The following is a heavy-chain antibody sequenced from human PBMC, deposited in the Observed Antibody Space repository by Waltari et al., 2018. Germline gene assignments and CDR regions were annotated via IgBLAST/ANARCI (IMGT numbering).Heavy chain of an antibody. D-gene: IGHD6-13*01. CDR3: ARGGYSSSWYEGGIFDY. J-gene: IGHJ4*02. Sequence: QVQLQESGPGLVKPSETLSLTCTVSGGSISSYYWSWIRQPAGKGLEWIGRIYTSGSTNYNPSLKSRGTISVDKSKNQFSLKLSSVTAADTAVYYCARGGYSSSWYEGGIFDYWGQGTLVTVSS. CDR1: GGSISSYY. V-gene: IGHV4-4*07. CDR2: IYTSGST.